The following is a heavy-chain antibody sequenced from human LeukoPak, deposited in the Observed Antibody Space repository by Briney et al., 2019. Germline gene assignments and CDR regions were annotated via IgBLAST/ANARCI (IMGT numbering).Heavy chain of an antibody. V-gene: IGHV3-23*01. J-gene: IGHJ4*02. Sequence: PGGTLRLSCAASGFTFSSYGMSWVRQAPGKGLEWVSAISGSGGSTYYADSVKGRFTISRDNSKNTLYLQMNSLRAEDTAVYYCAKVDYDILTGYLGSEYWGQGTLVTVSS. CDR2: ISGSGGST. CDR3: AKVDYDILTGYLGSEY. CDR1: GFTFSSYG. D-gene: IGHD3-9*01.